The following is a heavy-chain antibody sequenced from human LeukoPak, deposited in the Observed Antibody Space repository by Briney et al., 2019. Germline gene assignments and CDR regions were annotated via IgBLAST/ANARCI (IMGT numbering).Heavy chain of an antibody. CDR3: AKDRYYGSGNYYREFDY. D-gene: IGHD3-10*01. J-gene: IGHJ4*02. CDR1: GFTFSSYS. Sequence: GGSLRLSCAASGFTFSSYSMTWVRQAPGKGLEWVSCISSSSTIYYADSVKGRFTISRDNAKNSLYLQMNSLRAEDTAVYYCAKDRYYGSGNYYREFDYWGQGTLVTVSS. CDR2: ISSSSTI. V-gene: IGHV3-48*01.